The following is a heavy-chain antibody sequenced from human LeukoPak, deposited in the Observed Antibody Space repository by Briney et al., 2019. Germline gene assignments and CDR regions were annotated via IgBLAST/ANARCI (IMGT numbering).Heavy chain of an antibody. CDR1: GFTFSSYA. CDR2: ISGSGGST. J-gene: IGHJ4*02. CDR3: ARDGGSGIYYTLDY. Sequence: PGGSLRLSCAASGFTFSSYAMSWVRQAPGKGLEWVSAISGSGGSTYYADSVKGRFTISRDNSKNTLYLQMHSLRAEDTAVYYCARDGGSGIYYTLDYWGQGTLVTVSS. V-gene: IGHV3-23*01. D-gene: IGHD3-10*01.